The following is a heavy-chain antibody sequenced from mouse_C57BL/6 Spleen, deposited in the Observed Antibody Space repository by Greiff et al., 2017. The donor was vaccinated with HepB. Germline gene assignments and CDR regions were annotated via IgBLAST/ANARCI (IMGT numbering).Heavy chain of an antibody. V-gene: IGHV5-17*01. CDR3: ARLSRNYFDY. J-gene: IGHJ2*01. CDR1: GFTFSDYG. Sequence: EVQRVESGGGLVKPGGSLKLSCAASGFTFSDYGMHWVRQPPEKGLEWVAYISSGSSTIYYADTVKGRFTISRDNAKNTLFLQMTSLRSEDTAMYYCARLSRNYFDYWGQGTTLTVSS. CDR2: ISSGSSTI.